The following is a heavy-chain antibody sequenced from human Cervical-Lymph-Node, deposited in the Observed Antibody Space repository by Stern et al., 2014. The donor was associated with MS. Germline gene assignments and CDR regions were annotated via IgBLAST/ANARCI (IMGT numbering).Heavy chain of an antibody. CDR2: INPNSGGT. Sequence: QLVQSGAEAKAPGASMKVSCRASGYIFTDYYLHWVRQAPGQGLAWLGWINPNSGGTNYAQNFQGRVTMTRDTSISTAYMELRWLGYADTAVYYCARGSGTAYDLRGDYWGQGTLVTVSS. V-gene: IGHV1-2*02. CDR3: ARGSGTAYDLRGDY. CDR1: GYIFTDYY. J-gene: IGHJ4*01. D-gene: IGHD3-3*01.